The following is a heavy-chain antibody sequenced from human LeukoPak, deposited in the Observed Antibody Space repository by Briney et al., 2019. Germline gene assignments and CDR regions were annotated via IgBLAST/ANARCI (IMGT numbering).Heavy chain of an antibody. CDR2: ISAYNGNT. V-gene: IGHV1-18*01. Sequence: GASVKVSCKASGYTFTSYGISWVRQAPGQGLEWMGWISAYNGNTNYAQKLQGRVTMTTDTSTSTAYMELRSLRSDDTAVYYCARDGFWAYCSSTSCYSWFDPWGQGTLVTVSS. CDR3: ARDGFWAYCSSTSCYSWFDP. D-gene: IGHD2-2*01. CDR1: GYTFTSYG. J-gene: IGHJ5*02.